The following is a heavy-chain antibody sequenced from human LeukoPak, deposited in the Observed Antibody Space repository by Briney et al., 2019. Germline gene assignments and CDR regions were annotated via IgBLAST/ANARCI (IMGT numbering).Heavy chain of an antibody. D-gene: IGHD3-9*01. J-gene: IGHJ4*02. CDR3: ARAPANWLRFDY. V-gene: IGHV4-30-4*01. CDR1: GGSISSGDYS. CDR2: IYYSGST. Sequence: SETLSLTCTVSGGSISSGDYSWSWIRQPPGKGLEWIGYIYYSGSTYYNPSLKSRVTISVDTSKNQFSLKLSSVTAADTAVYYCARAPANWLRFDYWGQGTLVTVSS.